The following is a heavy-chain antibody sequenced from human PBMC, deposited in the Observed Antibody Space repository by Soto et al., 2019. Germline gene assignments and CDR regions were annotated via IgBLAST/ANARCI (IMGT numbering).Heavy chain of an antibody. Sequence: EVQLLQSGGHLVRPGGSLRLSCVASGFTFSDYVMTWVRQAPEKGLEWVSTISVGGGSAYYADSVKGRFAISRDNSKNTLYLQLNSRRAEDTAVYYCVKDRAQHLILGLWLDPWGQGTLVTVSS. CDR3: VKDRAQHLILGLWLDP. J-gene: IGHJ5*02. D-gene: IGHD6-13*01. CDR2: ISVGGGSA. CDR1: GFTFSDYV. V-gene: IGHV3-23*01.